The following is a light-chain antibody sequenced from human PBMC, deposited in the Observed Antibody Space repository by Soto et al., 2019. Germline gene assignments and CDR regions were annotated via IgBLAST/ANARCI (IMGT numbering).Light chain of an antibody. Sequence: DVVMTQSPLSLPVTLGQPASISCRSSQSLVYSDGNIYLNWFQLRPGQSPRRLIYKVSNRDSGVPDKFSGSGSGTDFTLEISRVEAEDVGLYYCMQGTHWPWTFGQGTKVEIK. J-gene: IGKJ1*01. CDR1: QSLVYSDGNIY. CDR2: KVS. V-gene: IGKV2-30*01. CDR3: MQGTHWPWT.